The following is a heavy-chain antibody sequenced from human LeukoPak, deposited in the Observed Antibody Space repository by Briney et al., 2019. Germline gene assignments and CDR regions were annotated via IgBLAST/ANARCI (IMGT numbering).Heavy chain of an antibody. CDR2: INPSGGST. D-gene: IGHD5-24*01. Sequence: ASVKVSCKASEYTFTSYYMHWVRQAPGQGLEWMGIINPSGGSTSYAQKFQGRVTMTRDMSTSTVYMELSSLRSEDTAVYYCARDHMATIYRVVYYMDVWGKGTTVTVSS. V-gene: IGHV1-46*01. J-gene: IGHJ6*03. CDR3: ARDHMATIYRVVYYMDV. CDR1: EYTFTSYY.